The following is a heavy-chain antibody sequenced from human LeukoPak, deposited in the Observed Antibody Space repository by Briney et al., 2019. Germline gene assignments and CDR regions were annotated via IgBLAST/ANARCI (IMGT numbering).Heavy chain of an antibody. V-gene: IGHV4-38-2*02. J-gene: IGHJ6*03. CDR2: INYSGST. D-gene: IGHD2-2*01. Sequence: TPSETLSLTCTVSGYSIRSGYQWGWIRQPPGKGLEWIGSINYSGSTYDNPSLKSRVTISVDTSKNQFSLKLSSVTAADTAVYYCARVKLDCSSTSCRSYYYYYMDVWGKGTTVTISS. CDR1: GYSIRSGYQ. CDR3: ARVKLDCSSTSCRSYYYYYMDV.